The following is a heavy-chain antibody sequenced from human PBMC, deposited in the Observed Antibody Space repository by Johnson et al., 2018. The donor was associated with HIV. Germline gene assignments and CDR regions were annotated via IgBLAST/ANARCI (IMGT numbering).Heavy chain of an antibody. V-gene: IGHV3-66*01. CDR2: VFSGDNT. D-gene: IGHD6-13*01. J-gene: IGHJ3*02. CDR1: GFTFSDYY. Sequence: VHLVESGGNLVKPGGSLRLSCAASGFTFSDYYMSWIRQAPGKGLEWVSIVFSGDNTYYADSVKGRFTISRDNSKNTLYLQMNSLRAEDTAVYYCARDSSSSVGAFDIWGQGTMVTVSS. CDR3: ARDSSSSVGAFDI.